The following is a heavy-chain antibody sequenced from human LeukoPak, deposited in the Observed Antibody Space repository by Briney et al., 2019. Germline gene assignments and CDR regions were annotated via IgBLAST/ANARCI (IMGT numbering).Heavy chain of an antibody. CDR2: IYYSGST. D-gene: IGHD2-2*01. J-gene: IGHJ6*03. V-gene: IGHV4-59*01. Sequence: SSETLSLTCTVSGGSISSYYWSWIRQPPGKGLEWIGYIYYSGSTNYNPSLKSRVTISVDTSKNQFSLKLSSVTAADTAVYYCARGPHSTSLDYYYYMDVWGKGTTVTVSS. CDR1: GGSISSYY. CDR3: ARGPHSTSLDYYYYMDV.